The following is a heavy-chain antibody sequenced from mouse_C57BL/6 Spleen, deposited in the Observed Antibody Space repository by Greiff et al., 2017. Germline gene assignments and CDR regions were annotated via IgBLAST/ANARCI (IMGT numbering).Heavy chain of an antibody. J-gene: IGHJ4*01. V-gene: IGHV1-64*01. D-gene: IGHD1-1*01. CDR2: IHPNSGST. CDR1: GYTFTSYW. CDR3: ARDYYGSSYPAMDY. Sequence: QVQLQQPGAELVKPGASVKLSCKASGYTFTSYWMHWVKQRPGQGLEWIGMIHPNSGSTNYNEKFKSKATLTVDKSSSTAYMQLSSLTSEDSAVYYCARDYYGSSYPAMDYWGQGTSGTVSS.